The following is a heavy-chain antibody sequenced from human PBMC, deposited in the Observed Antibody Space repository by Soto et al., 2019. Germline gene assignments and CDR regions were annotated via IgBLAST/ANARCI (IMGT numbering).Heavy chain of an antibody. D-gene: IGHD3-3*01. V-gene: IGHV4-59*01. CDR2: IYYSGST. CDR1: GGSISSYY. J-gene: IGHJ2*01. CDR3: ARARTTIFGVVTRNWYFDL. Sequence: QVQLQESGPGLVKPSETLSLTCTVSGGSISSYYWSWIRQPPGKGLEWIGYIYYSGSTNYNPSLKSRVTISVDTSKNQFSLKLSSVTAADTAVYYCARARTTIFGVVTRNWYFDLWGRGTLVTVSS.